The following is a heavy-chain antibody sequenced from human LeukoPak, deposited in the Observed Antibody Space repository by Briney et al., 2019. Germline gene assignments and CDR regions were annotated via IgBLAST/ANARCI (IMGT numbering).Heavy chain of an antibody. CDR3: ARTLENYGSGSYPFDY. CDR1: GYTFTNYY. J-gene: IGHJ4*02. CDR2: INPSGGST. Sequence: GASVKVSCKASGYTFTNYYMQWVRQAPGQGLEWMGLINPSGGSTSYAQTFQGRITMTWDTSTSTVYMELSSLRSDDTAVYYCARTLENYGSGSYPFDYWGQGTLVTVSS. D-gene: IGHD3-10*01. V-gene: IGHV1-46*01.